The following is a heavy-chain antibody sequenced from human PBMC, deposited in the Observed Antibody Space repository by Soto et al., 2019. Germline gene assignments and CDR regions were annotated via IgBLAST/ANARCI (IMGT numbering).Heavy chain of an antibody. CDR1: CYTFTSYG. CDR2: ISAYNGNT. Sequence: ASVKVSCKASCYTFTSYGISWFRPSPGQGLEWMGWISAYNGNTNYAQKLQGRVTMTTDTSTSTAYMELRSLRSDDTAVYYCARVDSGIVGAASFDYWGQGTLVTVSS. D-gene: IGHD1-26*01. J-gene: IGHJ4*02. CDR3: ARVDSGIVGAASFDY. V-gene: IGHV1-18*01.